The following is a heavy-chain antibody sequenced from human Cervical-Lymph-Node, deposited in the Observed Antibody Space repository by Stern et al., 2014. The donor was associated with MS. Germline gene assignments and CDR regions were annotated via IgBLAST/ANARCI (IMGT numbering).Heavy chain of an antibody. CDR3: ARTLDGGIDY. J-gene: IGHJ4*02. CDR1: GGSISSGGYY. CDR2: IYYSGST. D-gene: IGHD4-23*01. V-gene: IGHV4-31*03. Sequence: QLVQSGPGLVKPSQTLSLTCTVSGGSISSGGYYWSWIRQHPGEGLEWIGYIYYSGSTYYNPSLKSRLTISVDTSKNQFSLKLSSVTAADTAVYYCARTLDGGIDYWGQGTLVTVSS.